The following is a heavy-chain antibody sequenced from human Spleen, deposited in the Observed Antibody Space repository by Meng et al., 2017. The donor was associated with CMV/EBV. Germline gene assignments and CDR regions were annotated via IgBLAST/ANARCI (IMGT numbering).Heavy chain of an antibody. CDR2: NSRRSSTK. J-gene: IGHJ4*02. CDR1: GFTFSRYT. V-gene: IGHV3-48*04. CDR3: ARGLDDDFWSGYYAPYFDF. D-gene: IGHD3-3*01. Sequence: GGSLRLSCAASGFTFSRYTMNWVRQAPGKGLEWVSYNSRRSSTKYYADSVKGRFTISRDNAKNLLFLQMGSLRAEDTAVYYCARGLDDDFWSGYYAPYFDFWGQGTLVTVSS.